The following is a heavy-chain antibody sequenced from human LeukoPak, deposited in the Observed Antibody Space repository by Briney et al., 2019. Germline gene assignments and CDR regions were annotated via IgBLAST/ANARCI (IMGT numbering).Heavy chain of an antibody. D-gene: IGHD3-22*01. J-gene: IGHJ4*02. CDR1: GGTFSSYA. CDR2: IIPIFGTA. V-gene: IGHV1-69*13. Sequence: SVKVSCKASGGTFSSYAISWVRQAPGQGLEWMGGIIPIFGTANYAQKFQGRVTVTADESTSTAYMELSSLRSEDTAVYYCARDLVRGAPSSGYYLFFDYWGQGTLVTVSS. CDR3: ARDLVRGAPSSGYYLFFDY.